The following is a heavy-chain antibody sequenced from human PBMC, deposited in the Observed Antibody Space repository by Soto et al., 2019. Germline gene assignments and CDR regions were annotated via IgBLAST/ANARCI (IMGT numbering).Heavy chain of an antibody. V-gene: IGHV3-23*01. J-gene: IGHJ4*02. Sequence: EVQLLESGGDLVQPGGSLRLSCVGSGFSFDNYGMSWDRQAPGKGLEWVSAIKSDGSSTYYAASVKDRFTISRDNSKNTLYLQLNSLRAEDTAVYYCAQLGLMTFSHKHYFNHWGRGTLVTVSS. CDR1: GFSFDNYG. CDR3: AQLGLMTFSHKHYFNH. D-gene: IGHD3-16*01. CDR2: IKSDGSST.